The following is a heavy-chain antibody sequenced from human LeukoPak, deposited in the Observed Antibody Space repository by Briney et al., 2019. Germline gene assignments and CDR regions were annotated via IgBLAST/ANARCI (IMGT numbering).Heavy chain of an antibody. CDR3: ARDPFQPASPTWTSMDV. CDR2: MNPNSGNT. CDR1: GYTFTSYD. Sequence: ASVKVSCTASGYTFTSYDINWVRQATGQGLEWMGWMNPNSGNTSYAQKFQGRVTMTRNTSISTAYMELSSLRSEDTAVYYCARDPFQPASPTWTSMDVWGQGTTVTVSS. V-gene: IGHV1-8*01. D-gene: IGHD3/OR15-3a*01. J-gene: IGHJ6*02.